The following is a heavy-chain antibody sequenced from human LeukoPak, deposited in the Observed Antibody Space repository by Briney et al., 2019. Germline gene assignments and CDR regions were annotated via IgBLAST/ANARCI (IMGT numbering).Heavy chain of an antibody. J-gene: IGHJ4*02. CDR1: GYSFTSYW. D-gene: IGHD1-26*01. Sequence: GESLMISCKASGYSFTSYWVGWVRQMPGKGVEWMGIIYPGDSNTRYSDSFHGQVTISADKSMRPAYLPWSRLKASATAMYYCAGMVGATTEFDYWGQGTLVTVSS. CDR3: AGMVGATTEFDY. CDR2: IYPGDSNT. V-gene: IGHV5-51*01.